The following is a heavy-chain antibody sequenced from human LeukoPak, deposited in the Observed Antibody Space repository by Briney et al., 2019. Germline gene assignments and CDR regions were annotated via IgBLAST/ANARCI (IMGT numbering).Heavy chain of an antibody. D-gene: IGHD1-26*01. J-gene: IGHJ5*02. V-gene: IGHV4-30-2*01. CDR3: ARDKLRYWFDP. CDR2: IYHSGST. CDR1: GGSISRGGYS. Sequence: PSQTLSLTCAVSGGSISRGGYSWSWIRQPPGKGLEWIGYIYHSGSTYYNPSLKSRVTISVDRSKNQFSLKLSSVTAADTAVYYCARDKLRYWFDPWGQGTLVTVSS.